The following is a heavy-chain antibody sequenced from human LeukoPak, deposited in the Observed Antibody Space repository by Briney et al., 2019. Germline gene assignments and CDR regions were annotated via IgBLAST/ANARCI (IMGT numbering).Heavy chain of an antibody. CDR1: GYTFTGYY. D-gene: IGHD6-6*01. Sequence: ASVKVSCKASGYTFTGYYMHWVRQAPGQGLEWMGWINPNSGDTNYAQKFQGRVTMTRDTSISTAYMELSRLRSDDTAVYYCARRGAARYPHSAFDIWGQGTMVTVSS. J-gene: IGHJ3*02. V-gene: IGHV1-2*02. CDR3: ARRGAARYPHSAFDI. CDR2: INPNSGDT.